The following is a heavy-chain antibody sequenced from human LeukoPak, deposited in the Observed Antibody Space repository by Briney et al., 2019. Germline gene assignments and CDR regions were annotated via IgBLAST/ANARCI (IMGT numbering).Heavy chain of an antibody. CDR1: GFTFSSHA. CDR3: ARDLSGVAGYTYGRGIDY. V-gene: IGHV3-30*04. Sequence: GGSLRLSCAASGFTFSSHALHWVRQAPGKGLEWVAVISSDGSYKYYADSVKGRFTISRDNSKNTLYLQMNSLRAEDTAVYYCARDLSGVAGYTYGRGIDYWGQGTLVTVSS. D-gene: IGHD5-18*01. J-gene: IGHJ4*02. CDR2: ISSDGSYK.